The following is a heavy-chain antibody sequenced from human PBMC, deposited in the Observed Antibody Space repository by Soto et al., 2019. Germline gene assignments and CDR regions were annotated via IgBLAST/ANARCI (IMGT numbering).Heavy chain of an antibody. CDR2: ISGSGDNT. CDR3: AKGYYSGYDLAYFDY. J-gene: IGHJ4*02. CDR1: GFSFDEYA. Sequence: EVQLLESGGGLAQPGGSVRLSCAASGFSFDEYAMTWVRRAEGKGLEWVSAISGSGDNTYYADSVKGRFTISRDNSKNTLYLHVNSLRAEDTAVYYCAKGYYSGYDLAYFDYWGQGTLVTVSS. D-gene: IGHD5-12*01. V-gene: IGHV3-23*01.